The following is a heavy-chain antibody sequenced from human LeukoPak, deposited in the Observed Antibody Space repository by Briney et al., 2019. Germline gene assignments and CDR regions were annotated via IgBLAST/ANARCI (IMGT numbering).Heavy chain of an antibody. J-gene: IGHJ3*02. V-gene: IGHV4-39*01. Sequence: PSETLSLTCTVSGGSISSSSYYWGWIRQPPGKGLEWIGSIYYSGSTYYNPSLKSRVTISVDTSKNQFSLKLSSVTAADTAVYYCALIDGYDAFDIWGQGTMVTVSS. CDR2: IYYSGST. CDR1: GGSISSSSYY. CDR3: ALIDGYDAFDI. D-gene: IGHD2-2*03.